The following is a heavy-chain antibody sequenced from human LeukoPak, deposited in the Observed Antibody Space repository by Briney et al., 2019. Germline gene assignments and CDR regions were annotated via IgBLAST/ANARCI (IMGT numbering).Heavy chain of an antibody. V-gene: IGHV3-7*01. CDR3: ARVGS. CDR1: GFTFSNHW. CDR2: IKKDGSEK. Sequence: GGSLRLSCAASGFTFSNHWMSWVRQAPGKGPEWVANIKKDGSEKYYVDSVKGRFTISRDNAKNSLYLQMNSLRGEDTAVYYCARVGSWGQGTLVTVSS. J-gene: IGHJ4*02.